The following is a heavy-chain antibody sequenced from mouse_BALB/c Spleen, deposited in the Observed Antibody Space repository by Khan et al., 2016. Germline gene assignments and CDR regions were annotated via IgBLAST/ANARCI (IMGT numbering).Heavy chain of an antibody. Sequence: VQLQQSGPELVKPGASVKMSCKASGYTFTNYVMHWVKQKPGQGLEWIGYIYPYTDGTKYHDKFKGKATLSSDKYSSTSYMEPSSLTSEDAAVYYCASGTFSYDYAPAYWGQGTLVTVSA. CDR3: ASGTFSYDYAPAY. CDR1: GYTFTNYV. J-gene: IGHJ3*01. V-gene: IGHV1S136*01. D-gene: IGHD2-4*01. CDR2: IYPYTDGT.